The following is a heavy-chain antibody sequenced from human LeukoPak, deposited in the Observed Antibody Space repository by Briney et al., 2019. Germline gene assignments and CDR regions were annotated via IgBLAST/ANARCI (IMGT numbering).Heavy chain of an antibody. Sequence: GGSLRLSCAASGFTVSNSYMSWVRQAPGKGLEWVPVIYSGGSTDYADSVKGRFTISRDNSKNTLYLQMNSLRAEDTAVYYCARKYGGYYFDYWGQGTLVTVSS. J-gene: IGHJ4*02. V-gene: IGHV3-53*01. D-gene: IGHD3-22*01. CDR2: IYSGGST. CDR3: ARKYGGYYFDY. CDR1: GFTVSNSY.